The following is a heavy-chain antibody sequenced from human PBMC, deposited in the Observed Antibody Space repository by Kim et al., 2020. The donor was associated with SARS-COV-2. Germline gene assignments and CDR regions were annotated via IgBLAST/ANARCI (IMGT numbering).Heavy chain of an antibody. CDR2: TGGGT. D-gene: IGHD6-13*01. V-gene: IGHV3-23*01. J-gene: IGHJ5*02. Sequence: TGGGTYYADSVKGRFTISRDNFKDTLYLQMNGLRAEDTAVYYCAKDRLGSTWGQGTLVTVSS. CDR3: AKDRLGST.